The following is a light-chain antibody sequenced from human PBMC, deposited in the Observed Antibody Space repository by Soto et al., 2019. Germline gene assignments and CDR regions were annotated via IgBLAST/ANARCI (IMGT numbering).Light chain of an antibody. Sequence: DIQMTQPPSSLSASVGDRVTITCRASQSISRYLNWYQQKPGKAPKLLIYAASSLQSGVPSRFSGSGSGTDFTLTISSLQPEDFATYYCQQSYSTWTFGQGTKVEIK. J-gene: IGKJ1*01. CDR2: AAS. CDR3: QQSYSTWT. V-gene: IGKV1-39*01. CDR1: QSISRY.